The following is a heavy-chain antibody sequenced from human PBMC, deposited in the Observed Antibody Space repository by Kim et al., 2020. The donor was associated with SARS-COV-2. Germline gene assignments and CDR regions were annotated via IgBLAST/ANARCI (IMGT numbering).Heavy chain of an antibody. Sequence: SGNTGYAQKFQGRVTLTRNTSISTAYMELSSLRSEDTAVYYCARHPWFDPWGQGTLVTVSS. V-gene: IGHV1-8*01. CDR3: ARHPWFDP. J-gene: IGHJ5*02. CDR2: SGNT.